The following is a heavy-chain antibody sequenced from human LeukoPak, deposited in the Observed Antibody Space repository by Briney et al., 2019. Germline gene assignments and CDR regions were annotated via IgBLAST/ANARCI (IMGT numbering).Heavy chain of an antibody. Sequence: GGSLRLSCAASGFTFSSYGMYWVRQAPGKGLEWVTFIRYDGSNKNYADSVKGRFTISRDNSKNTLYLQMNSLRAEDTAVYYCAELGITMIGGVWGKGTTVTISS. CDR3: AELGITMIGGV. J-gene: IGHJ6*04. CDR1: GFTFSSYG. V-gene: IGHV3-30*02. D-gene: IGHD3-10*02. CDR2: IRYDGSNK.